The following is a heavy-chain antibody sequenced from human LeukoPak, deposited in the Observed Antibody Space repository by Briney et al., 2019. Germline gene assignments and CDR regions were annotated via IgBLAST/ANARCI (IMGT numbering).Heavy chain of an antibody. CDR3: ARGLRLASYSSGRYGTGGY. V-gene: IGHV3-53*01. CDR2: IYSGGNT. J-gene: IGHJ4*02. D-gene: IGHD6-19*01. CDR1: GFTVSTNY. Sequence: GGSLRLSCAASGFTVSTNYMNWVREAPGKGLEWVSVIYSGGNTFYADSVKGRFTISRDNSENTLFLQMNSLRAEDTAVYYCARGLRLASYSSGRYGTGGYWGQRTLVTVSS.